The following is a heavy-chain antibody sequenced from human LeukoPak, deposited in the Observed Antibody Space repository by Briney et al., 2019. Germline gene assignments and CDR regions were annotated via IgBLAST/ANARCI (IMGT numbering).Heavy chain of an antibody. CDR2: ISGSSSYI. Sequence: GGSLRLSCAASGFTFSAFSMNWVRQAPGQGLEWVSSISGSSSYIYYADSVKGRFTISRDNAKNLVYLQMNSLRAEDTAVYYCARGWGRSWDENWFDAWGQGIRVTASS. D-gene: IGHD3-16*01. CDR3: ARGWGRSWDENWFDA. V-gene: IGHV3-21*01. J-gene: IGHJ5*02. CDR1: GFTFSAFS.